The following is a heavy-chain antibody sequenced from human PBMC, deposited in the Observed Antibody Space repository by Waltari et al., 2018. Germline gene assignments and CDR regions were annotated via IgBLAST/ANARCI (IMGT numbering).Heavy chain of an antibody. Sequence: QLPESGPGLVKPSGTLSLICAVSGDSMSSTYWWSWVSQTPGKGLEWIGQVHGSGRTNYNPSFAGRVTMSLDTSAYHFALKLTSATAADTALYFCARDRGRGLYLDTWGQGTLVTVSP. CDR2: VHGSGRT. J-gene: IGHJ4*02. CDR3: ARDRGRGLYLDT. D-gene: IGHD2-15*01. V-gene: IGHV4-4*02. CDR1: GDSMSSTYW.